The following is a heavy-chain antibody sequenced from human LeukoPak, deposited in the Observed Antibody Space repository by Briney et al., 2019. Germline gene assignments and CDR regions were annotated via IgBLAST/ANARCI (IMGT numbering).Heavy chain of an antibody. Sequence: GESLKISCKGSGYSFTNYWIGWVRRMPGKGLEWMGIIYPGDSDTTYSPSFQGQVTISADKSISAAYLQWSSLKASDTAMYYCARRGNSAYAYWGQGTLVTVSS. CDR2: IYPGDSDT. CDR3: ARRGNSAYAY. D-gene: IGHD5-12*01. J-gene: IGHJ4*02. CDR1: GYSFTNYW. V-gene: IGHV5-51*01.